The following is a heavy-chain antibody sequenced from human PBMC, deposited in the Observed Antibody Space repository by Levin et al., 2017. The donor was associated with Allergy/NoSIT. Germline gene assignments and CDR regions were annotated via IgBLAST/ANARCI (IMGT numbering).Heavy chain of an antibody. CDR2: INYRGVT. CDR3: ARNRLRVPGGNDYYYGMDV. Sequence: SETLSLTCSVSGGSVSSGTYYWSWIRRPPGKGLEWIVYINYRGVTKYNPSLKNRVTISVVTSKNEFSLKVPSVTAADTAVYYCARNRLRVPGGNDYYYGMDVWGQGTTVTVSS. CDR1: GGSVSSGTYY. V-gene: IGHV4-61*01. D-gene: IGHD6-19*01. J-gene: IGHJ6*02.